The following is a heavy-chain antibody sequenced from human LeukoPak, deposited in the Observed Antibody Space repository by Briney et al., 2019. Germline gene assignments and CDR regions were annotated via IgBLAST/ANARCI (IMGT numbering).Heavy chain of an antibody. D-gene: IGHD2-2*01. V-gene: IGHV1-2*02. CDR3: ARVRVAGIVVVPVLTDY. CDR1: GYTFTGYY. Sequence: ASVKVSCKASGYTFTGYYMHWVRQAPGQGLEWMGWINPNSGGTNYAQKFQGRVTMTRDTSISTAYMELSRLRSDDTAVYYCARVRVAGIVVVPVLTDYWGQGTLVTVSS. CDR2: INPNSGGT. J-gene: IGHJ4*02.